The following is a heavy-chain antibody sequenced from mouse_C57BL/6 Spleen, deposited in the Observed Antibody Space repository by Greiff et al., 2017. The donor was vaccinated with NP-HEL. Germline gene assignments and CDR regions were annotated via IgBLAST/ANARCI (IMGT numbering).Heavy chain of an antibody. D-gene: IGHD3-2*02. CDR3: ARRGQLRPFDY. CDR1: GYTFTSYW. J-gene: IGHJ2*01. CDR2: IHPNSGST. Sequence: VQLQQPGAELVKPGASVKLSCKASGYTFTSYWMHWVKQRPGQGLEWIGMIHPNSGSTNYNEKFKSKATLTVDKSSSTAYMQLSGLTSEDSAVYYCARRGQLRPFDYWGQGTTLTVSS. V-gene: IGHV1-64*01.